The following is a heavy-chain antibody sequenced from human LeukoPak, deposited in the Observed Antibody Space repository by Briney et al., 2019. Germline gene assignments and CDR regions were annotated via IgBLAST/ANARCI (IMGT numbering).Heavy chain of an antibody. Sequence: PSETLSLTCAFYGGSFSGHYWTWIRQPPGKGLEWIGEVNHGGSTNYNPSLKSRVTISVDTSNNQFSLKLNSVTAADTAVYYCARRTDCSTISCYLIGWFDPWGQGTLVTVSS. CDR1: GGSFSGHY. D-gene: IGHD2-2*01. CDR3: ARRTDCSTISCYLIGWFDP. J-gene: IGHJ5*02. V-gene: IGHV4-34*01. CDR2: VNHGGST.